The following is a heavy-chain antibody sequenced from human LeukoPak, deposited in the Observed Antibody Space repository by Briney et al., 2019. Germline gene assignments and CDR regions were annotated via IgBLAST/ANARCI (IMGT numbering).Heavy chain of an antibody. CDR1: GFTFSSYS. CDR2: ISSSSSYI. V-gene: IGHV3-21*01. Sequence: GGSLRLSCAASGFTFSSYSMNWVRQAPGKGLEWVSSISSSSSYIYYADSVKGRFTISRDNSENTLYLQINSLRAEDTAVYYCAKDFYSNYYGSGSYSTFDYWGQGTLVTVSS. J-gene: IGHJ4*02. D-gene: IGHD3-10*01. CDR3: AKDFYSNYYGSGSYSTFDY.